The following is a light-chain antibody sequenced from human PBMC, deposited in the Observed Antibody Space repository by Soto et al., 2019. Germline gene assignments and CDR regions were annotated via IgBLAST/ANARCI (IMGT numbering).Light chain of an antibody. V-gene: IGLV4-69*01. CDR1: SGHSSYA. CDR3: QTWGTGIVV. J-gene: IGLJ2*01. Sequence: QPVLTQSPSASASLGASVKLTCTLSSGHSSYAIAWRQQQPEKGPRYLMTLNSDGSHSKGDGIPDRFSGSSSGAERYLTISSLQSEDEADYYCQTWGTGIVVFGGGTKLTVL. CDR2: LNSDGSH.